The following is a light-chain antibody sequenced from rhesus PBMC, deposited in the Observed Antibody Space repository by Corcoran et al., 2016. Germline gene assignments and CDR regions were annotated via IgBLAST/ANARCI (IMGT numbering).Light chain of an antibody. CDR2: GTS. Sequence: DIQMTQSPSSLSVSVGDRVTVTCWASRGINRELSWYQQKPGKVPTLLIYGTSSLQTGVSSRFSGGGSGTDYTLTISSLQPEDVATYYCLQDYTTPYSFGQGTKVEIK. J-gene: IGKJ2*01. CDR3: LQDYTTPYS. V-gene: IGKV1-94*01. CDR1: RGINRE.